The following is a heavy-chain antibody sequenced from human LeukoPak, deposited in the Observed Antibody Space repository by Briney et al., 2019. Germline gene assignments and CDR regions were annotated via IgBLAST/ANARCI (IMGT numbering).Heavy chain of an antibody. Sequence: GGSLRLSCAASGFTFSSYAMTWVRQAPGKGLVGVSAISGSGGSTYSAAPVKGRFTISRDNSKNTLYLQMNSLRAEDTAVYYCAKVGQWLSYYFDYWGQGTLVTVSS. V-gene: IGHV3-23*01. CDR2: ISGSGGST. J-gene: IGHJ4*02. D-gene: IGHD6-19*01. CDR1: GFTFSSYA. CDR3: AKVGQWLSYYFDY.